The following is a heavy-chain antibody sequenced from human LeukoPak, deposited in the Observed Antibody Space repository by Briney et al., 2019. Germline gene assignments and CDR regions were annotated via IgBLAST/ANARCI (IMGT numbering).Heavy chain of an antibody. V-gene: IGHV4-30-4*01. D-gene: IGHD4-17*01. J-gene: IGHJ5*02. CDR3: ARGGRVRWLLDNWFDP. CDR2: IYYSGST. Sequence: SETLSLTCTVSGGSISSGDYYWSWIRQPPGKGLEWIGYIYYSGSTYYNPSLKSRVTISVDTSRNQFSLKLSSVTAADTAVYYCARGGRVRWLLDNWFDPWGQGTLVTVSS. CDR1: GGSISSGDYY.